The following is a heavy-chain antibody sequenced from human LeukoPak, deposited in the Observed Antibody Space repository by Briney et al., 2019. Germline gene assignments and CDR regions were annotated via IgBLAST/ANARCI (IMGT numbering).Heavy chain of an antibody. CDR3: ARGGNYGGPIRS. CDR2: IYTSGST. Sequence: SETLSLTCTVSGGSIRSGSYYWSWIRQPAGKGLEWIGRIYTSGSTNYNPSLKSRLTISIDTFKNQFSLKLSSVTAADTAVYYCARGGNYGGPIRSWGQGTLVTVSS. D-gene: IGHD4-23*01. J-gene: IGHJ5*02. CDR1: GGSIRSGSYY. V-gene: IGHV4-61*02.